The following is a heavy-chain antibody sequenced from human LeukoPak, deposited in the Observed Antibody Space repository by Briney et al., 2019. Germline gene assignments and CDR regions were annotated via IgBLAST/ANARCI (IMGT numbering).Heavy chain of an antibody. CDR2: FDPEDGET. Sequence: GASVKVSCKVSGYTLTELSMHWVRQAPGTGLEWMGGFDPEDGETIYAQKFQGRVTMTRDMSTGTVYMELSSLRSEDTAVYYCARDSSSWYRDYYYYMDVWGKGTTVTVSS. D-gene: IGHD6-13*01. CDR3: ARDSSSWYRDYYYYMDV. V-gene: IGHV1-24*01. CDR1: GYTLTELS. J-gene: IGHJ6*03.